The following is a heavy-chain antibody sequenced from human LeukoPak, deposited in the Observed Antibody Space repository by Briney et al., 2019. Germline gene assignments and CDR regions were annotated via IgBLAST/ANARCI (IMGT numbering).Heavy chain of an antibody. V-gene: IGHV3-49*03. J-gene: IGHJ6*03. D-gene: IGHD6-19*01. Sequence: GGSLRLSCTASGFTFGEYAMSWFRQAPGKGLEWVGFIRSKPYGGATEYAASVKGRFTISRDDSKSIAYLQMNSLRAEDTAVYYCAREVVAVATDETHMDVWGKGTTVTISS. CDR1: GFTFGEYA. CDR2: IRSKPYGGAT. CDR3: AREVVAVATDETHMDV.